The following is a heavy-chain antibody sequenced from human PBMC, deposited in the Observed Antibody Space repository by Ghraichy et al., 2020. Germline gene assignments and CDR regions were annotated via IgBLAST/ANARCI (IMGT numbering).Heavy chain of an antibody. D-gene: IGHD2-21*02. CDR1: GFTFSSYS. CDR3: ARDEGRCGGDCDPFDY. Sequence: GGSLRLSCAASGFTFSSYSMNWVRQAPGKGLEWVSYISSSSSTIYYADSVKGRFTISRDNAKNSLYLQMNSLRDEDTAVYYCARDEGRCGGDCDPFDYWGQGTLVTVSS. V-gene: IGHV3-48*02. CDR2: ISSSSSTI. J-gene: IGHJ4*02.